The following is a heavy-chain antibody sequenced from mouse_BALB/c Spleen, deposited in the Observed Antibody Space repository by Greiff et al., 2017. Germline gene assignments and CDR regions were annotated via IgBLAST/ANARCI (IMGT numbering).Heavy chain of an antibody. CDR3: ARDRGTWGFAY. CDR2: INSNGGST. V-gene: IGHV5-6-3*01. Sequence: EVQGVESGGGLVQPGGSLKLSCAASGFTFSSYGMSWVRQTPDKRLELVATINSNGGSTYYPDSVKGRFTISRDNAKNTLYLQMSSLKSEDTAMYYCARDRGTWGFAYWGQGTLVTVSA. D-gene: IGHD3-3*01. J-gene: IGHJ3*01. CDR1: GFTFSSYG.